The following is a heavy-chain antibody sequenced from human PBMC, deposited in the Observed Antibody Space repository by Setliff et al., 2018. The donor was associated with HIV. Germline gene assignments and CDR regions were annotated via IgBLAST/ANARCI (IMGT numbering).Heavy chain of an antibody. CDR1: GFTLREVS. CDR3: AIDMVGGWLRPMPDF. CDR2: FDPEDDET. D-gene: IGHD2-2*01. J-gene: IGHJ4*02. Sequence: ASVKVSCKVSGFTLREVSMHWVRQAPGKGLEWMGYFDPEDDETVYAQKFQGRATMTEDTSTDTAYMELSGLRSEDTAVYYCAIDMVGGWLRPMPDFWGQGALVTVS. V-gene: IGHV1-24*01.